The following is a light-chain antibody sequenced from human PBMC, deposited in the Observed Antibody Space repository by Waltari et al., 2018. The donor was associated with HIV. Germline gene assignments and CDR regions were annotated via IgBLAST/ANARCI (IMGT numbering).Light chain of an antibody. J-gene: IGLJ2*01. CDR1: RNDLGASTF. V-gene: IGLV2-8*01. CDR2: DVN. CDR3: SSDGGTSAGGSRKFYVI. Sequence: SALPPPPSASGSPGNSVTIPCLGTRNDLGASTFVSRYHPHPGKPPRLIISDVNKRPAGVPNRFSGSKSGNTASLTVSGLQAEDEATYYCSSDGGTSAGGSRKFYVIFGGGTKLTVL.